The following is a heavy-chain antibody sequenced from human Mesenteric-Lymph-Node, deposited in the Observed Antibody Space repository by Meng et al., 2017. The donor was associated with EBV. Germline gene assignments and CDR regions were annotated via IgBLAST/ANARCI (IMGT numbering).Heavy chain of an antibody. V-gene: IGHV4-4*02. J-gene: IGHJ5*01. Sequence: QGQLQETGQVLGHPSGSPSLTCAVSGGSIVTTNWCSWVRQPPGEGLEWIGEIYHSGSTLYTPSLKSRVPILVDKSENHFTLELTSLTATDTAVYYCARGSYYAGTPFDSWGQGTLVTVSS. CDR1: GGSIVTTNW. D-gene: IGHD3-10*01. CDR3: ARGSYYAGTPFDS. CDR2: IYHSGST.